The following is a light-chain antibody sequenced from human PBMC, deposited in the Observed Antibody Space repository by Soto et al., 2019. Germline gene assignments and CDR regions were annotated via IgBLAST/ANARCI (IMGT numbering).Light chain of an antibody. CDR2: WAS. CDR1: QSVLYSSNNKNY. CDR3: QQYYSTPT. Sequence: DIVMTQSPDSLAVSLGERVTINCKSSQSVLYSSNNKNYLAWYQQKLGQPPKLLIYWASTRESGVPDRFSGSGSGTDFTLTISSLQAEDVAVYYCQQYYSTPTFGPGTKVDIK. V-gene: IGKV4-1*01. J-gene: IGKJ3*01.